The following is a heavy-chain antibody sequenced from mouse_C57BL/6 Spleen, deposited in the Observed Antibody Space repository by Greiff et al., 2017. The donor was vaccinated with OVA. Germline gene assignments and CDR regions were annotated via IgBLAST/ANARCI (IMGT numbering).Heavy chain of an antibody. CDR1: GYAFSSYW. J-gene: IGHJ1*03. Sequence: VQRVESGAELVKPGASVKISCKASGYAFSSYWMNWVKQRPGKGLEWIGQIYPGDGDTNYNGKFKGKATLTADKSSSTAYMQLSSLTSEDSAVYFCARSRGLRQYFDVWGTGTTVTVSS. CDR3: ARSRGLRQYFDV. V-gene: IGHV1-80*01. CDR2: IYPGDGDT. D-gene: IGHD2-4*01.